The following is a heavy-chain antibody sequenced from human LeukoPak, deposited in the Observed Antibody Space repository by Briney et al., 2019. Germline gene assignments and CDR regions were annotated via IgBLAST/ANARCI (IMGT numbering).Heavy chain of an antibody. J-gene: IGHJ3*02. CDR2: IKQDGSEK. CDR3: AREGYYDYVYAFDI. Sequence: GGSLRLSCAASGFTFSSYWMSWVRQAPGKGLEWVANIKQDGSEKYYVDSVKGRFTISRDNAKNSLYLQMNSLRAEDTAVYYCAREGYYDYVYAFDIWGQGTMVTVSS. V-gene: IGHV3-7*01. CDR1: GFTFSSYW. D-gene: IGHD3-16*01.